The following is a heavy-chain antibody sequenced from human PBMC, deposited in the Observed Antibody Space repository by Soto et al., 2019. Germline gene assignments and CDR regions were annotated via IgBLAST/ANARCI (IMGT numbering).Heavy chain of an antibody. J-gene: IGHJ6*02. CDR3: ACSSIAVGGTYYYYGMDV. V-gene: IGHV3-30*03. Sequence: QVQLVESGGGVVQPGRSLRLSCAASGFTFSSYGMHWVRQAPGKGLEWVAVISYDGSNKYYADSVKGRFTISRDNSKNQXSLQRNSLRAEDTAVYYCACSSIAVGGTYYYYGMDVWGQGTTVTVSS. CDR1: GFTFSSYG. CDR2: ISYDGSNK. D-gene: IGHD6-19*01.